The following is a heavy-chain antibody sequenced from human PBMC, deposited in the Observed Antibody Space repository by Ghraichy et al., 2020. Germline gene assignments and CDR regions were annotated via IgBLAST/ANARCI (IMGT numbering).Heavy chain of an antibody. CDR3: ARDLRFLEWSHYYYGMDV. D-gene: IGHD3-3*01. J-gene: IGHJ6*02. CDR2: ISYDGSNK. Sequence: SLNISCAASGFTFSSYAMHWVRQAPGKGLEWVAVISYDGSNKYYADSVKGRFTISRDNSKNTLYLQMNSLRAEDTAVYYCARDLRFLEWSHYYYGMDVWGQGTTVTVSS. V-gene: IGHV3-30*04. CDR1: GFTFSSYA.